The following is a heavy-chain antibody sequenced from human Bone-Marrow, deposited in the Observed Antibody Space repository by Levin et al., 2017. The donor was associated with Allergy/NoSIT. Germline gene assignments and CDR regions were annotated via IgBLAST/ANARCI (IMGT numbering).Heavy chain of an antibody. V-gene: IGHV3-30*04. J-gene: IGHJ6*01. CDR1: GFTFRSYA. D-gene: IGHD6-6*01. Sequence: PGGSLRLSCAASGFTFRSYAMNWVRQAPGKGLEWVAILSYDVNNNYYADSVKGRFTISRDTPRKTLYLQMNSLRTDDTAVYYCARSGLARPTRWRRSYNYDGMDVWGQGTTVTVSS. CDR2: LSYDVNNN. CDR3: ARSGLARPTRWRRSYNYDGMDV.